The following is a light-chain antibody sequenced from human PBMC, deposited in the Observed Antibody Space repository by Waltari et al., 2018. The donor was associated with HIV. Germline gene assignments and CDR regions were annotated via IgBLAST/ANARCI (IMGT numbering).Light chain of an antibody. CDR3: QSYDSSMSCVV. J-gene: IGLJ2*01. V-gene: IGLV1-40*01. CDR1: SSNIGAGYD. Sequence: QSVLTQPPSVSGAPGQRVTLSCTGASSNIGAGYDVHWYQHLPGTAPTPLSTGNNNRPSGCPDRFSGSKSGTSASLAITGLQPDDEADYYCQSYDSSMSCVVFGGGTKVTVV. CDR2: GNN.